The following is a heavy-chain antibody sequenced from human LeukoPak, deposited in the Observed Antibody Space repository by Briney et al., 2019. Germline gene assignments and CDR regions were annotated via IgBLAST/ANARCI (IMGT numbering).Heavy chain of an antibody. J-gene: IGHJ6*03. CDR1: GFTFSSYS. V-gene: IGHV3-21*01. CDR2: ISSSSSYI. Sequence: GGSLRLSCAASGFTFSSYSMNWVRQAPGKGLEWVSSISSSSSYIYYADSVKGRFTVSRDNAKKLLYLQINSLRVGDTAVYFCARVGAATFYWYYMDVWGKGTTVTVSS. D-gene: IGHD2-15*01. CDR3: ARVGAATFYWYYMDV.